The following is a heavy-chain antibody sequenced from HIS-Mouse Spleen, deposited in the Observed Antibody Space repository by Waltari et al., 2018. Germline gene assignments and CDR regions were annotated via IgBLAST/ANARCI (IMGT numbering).Heavy chain of an antibody. CDR3: ARVTGGGY. V-gene: IGHV3-30-3*01. CDR1: GFTFSSYA. Sequence: QVQLVESGGGVVQPGRSLRLCWAASGFTFSSYAMHWVRQAPVKGLEWLAVISYDGSNKYYAYSVKGRFTISRDNSKNTLYLQMNSLRAEDAAVYYCARVTGGGYWGQGTLVTVSS. J-gene: IGHJ4*02. D-gene: IGHD3-10*01. CDR2: ISYDGSNK.